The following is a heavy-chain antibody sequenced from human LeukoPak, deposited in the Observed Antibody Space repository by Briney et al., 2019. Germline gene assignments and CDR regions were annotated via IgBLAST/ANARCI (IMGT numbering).Heavy chain of an antibody. CDR2: ISYDGSNK. CDR1: GFTFSSYA. CDR3: AKDYDSSGWAAFDI. J-gene: IGHJ3*02. Sequence: GGSLRLSCAASGFTFSSYAMSWVRQAPGKGLEWVAVISYDGSNKYFADSVKGRFTISRDNSKNTLYLQMNSLRAEDTAVYYCAKDYDSSGWAAFDIWGQGTMVTVSS. D-gene: IGHD3-22*01. V-gene: IGHV3-30*18.